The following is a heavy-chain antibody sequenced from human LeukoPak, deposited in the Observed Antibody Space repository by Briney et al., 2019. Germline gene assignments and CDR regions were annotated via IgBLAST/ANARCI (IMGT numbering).Heavy chain of an antibody. V-gene: IGHV4-59*01. J-gene: IGHJ4*02. Sequence: PSQTLSLTCTVSGGSISSYYWSWIRQPPGKGLEWIGYIYYSGTTNYNPSLKSRVTISVDTSRNQFSLKLSSVTAADTAVYYCARDSSYYFDYWGQGTLVTVSS. D-gene: IGHD6-6*01. CDR3: ARDSSYYFDY. CDR2: IYYSGTT. CDR1: GGSISSYY.